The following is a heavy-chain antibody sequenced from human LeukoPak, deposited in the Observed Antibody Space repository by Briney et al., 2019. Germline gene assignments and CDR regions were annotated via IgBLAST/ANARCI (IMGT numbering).Heavy chain of an antibody. CDR1: GYTFTSYD. V-gene: IGHV1-8*01. CDR3: ARDGPDTAMVREGGYDAFDI. D-gene: IGHD5-18*01. Sequence: ASVKVSCKASGYTFTSYDINWVRQATGQGLEWMGWMNPNSGNTGYAQKFQGRVTMTRDTSTSTVYMELSSLRSEDTAVYYCARDGPDTAMVREGGYDAFDIWGQGTMVTVSS. J-gene: IGHJ3*02. CDR2: MNPNSGNT.